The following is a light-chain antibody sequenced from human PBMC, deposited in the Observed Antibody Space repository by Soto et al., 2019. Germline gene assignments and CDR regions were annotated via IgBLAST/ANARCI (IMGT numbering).Light chain of an antibody. CDR3: QQGYSTPLT. V-gene: IGKV1-39*01. CDR1: QSIGNY. J-gene: IGKJ5*01. CDR2: AAS. Sequence: DIRMTQSPSSLSASVGDRVTLTCRSSQSIGNYLNWYQQKPGIAPKLLIYAASTLQSGVPSRFSGSGSGTDFTLTISSLQPEDFATYYCQQGYSTPLTFGQGTRLDIK.